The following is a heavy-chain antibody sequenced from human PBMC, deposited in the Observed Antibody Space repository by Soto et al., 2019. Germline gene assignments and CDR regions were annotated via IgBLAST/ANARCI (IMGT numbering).Heavy chain of an antibody. J-gene: IGHJ5*02. V-gene: IGHV3-15*01. CDR3: TTDDPINRS. Sequence: GSLRLSCAASGFTFSNAWMSWVRQAPGKGLEWVGRIKSRTNGGTTDYAAPVKGRFTISRDDSKNTLYLQMISLRTEDTAVYYCTTDDPINRSWGQGTQVTVSS. CDR2: IKSRTNGGTT. CDR1: GFTFSNAW.